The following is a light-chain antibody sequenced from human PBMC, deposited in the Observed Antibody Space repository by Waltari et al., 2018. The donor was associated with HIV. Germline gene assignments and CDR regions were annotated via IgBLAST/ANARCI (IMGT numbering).Light chain of an antibody. CDR1: TSDMSSLNF. J-gene: IGLJ3*02. CDR3: SSYSPRGSVV. V-gene: IGLV2-14*01. Sequence: HSVLTQPASVSGSPGQSITISCSGPTSDMSSLNFVSWYQQSSGRAPKLIIFEVSSRPSGISGRFSGSKSGDTASLTISALRTEDEADYFCSSYSPRGSVVFGGGTKVTVL. CDR2: EVS.